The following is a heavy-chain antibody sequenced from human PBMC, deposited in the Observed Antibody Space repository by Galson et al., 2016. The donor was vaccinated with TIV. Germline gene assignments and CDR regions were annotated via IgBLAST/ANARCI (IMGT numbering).Heavy chain of an antibody. CDR1: GYRFSHSW. J-gene: IGHJ6*01. CDR3: ARHGYDFWNGQDYVFYVMDV. CDR2: IYPGDSDT. V-gene: IGHV5-51*01. D-gene: IGHD3-3*01. Sequence: QSGAEVKKPGGSLKISCKTSGYRFSHSWIGWVRQKPGKGLEWVGHIYPGDSDTRYSPSFQGHVTISADTSIDTSYLQWVSLKASDTAIYYCARHGYDFWNGQDYVFYVMDVWGRGTTCTVSS.